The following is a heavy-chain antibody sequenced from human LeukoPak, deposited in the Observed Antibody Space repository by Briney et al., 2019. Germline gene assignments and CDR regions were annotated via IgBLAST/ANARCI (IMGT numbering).Heavy chain of an antibody. V-gene: IGHV3-30*02. CDR1: GFTFSSYS. J-gene: IGHJ4*02. Sequence: GGSLRLSCAASGFTFSSYSMNWVRQAPGKGLEWVASIWYDGSYKFYVDSVKDRFTISRDNSRNTVSLQMSSLRAEDTAVYYCAKEVGHCSGGACAEHFDYWGQGTVVTVSS. CDR2: IWYDGSYK. D-gene: IGHD2-15*01. CDR3: AKEVGHCSGGACAEHFDY.